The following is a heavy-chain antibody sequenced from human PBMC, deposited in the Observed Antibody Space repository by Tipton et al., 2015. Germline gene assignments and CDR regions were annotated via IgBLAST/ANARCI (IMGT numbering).Heavy chain of an antibody. CDR1: GYSISSGHY. D-gene: IGHD2-21*02. J-gene: IGHJ4*02. V-gene: IGHV4-38-2*01. CDR2: LYFSGST. Sequence: TLSLTCAVSGYSISSGHYWGWIRQPPGKGLEWIGSLYFSGSTYYNPSLKSLVTISIDRFKNQFSLKLSSVTAADTAVYYCASPSLPHDRGDYYFQSWGQGSLVTVSS. CDR3: ASPSLPHDRGDYYFQS.